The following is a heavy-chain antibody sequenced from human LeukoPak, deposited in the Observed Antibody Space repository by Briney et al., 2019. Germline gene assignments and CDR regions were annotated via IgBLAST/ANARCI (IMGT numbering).Heavy chain of an antibody. D-gene: IGHD3-9*01. CDR1: GFTFSSYA. CDR3: VQGFYDILTAYWGGGDY. CDR2: ISSNGGST. J-gene: IGHJ4*02. V-gene: IGHV3-64D*06. Sequence: GGSLRLSCSASGFTFSSYAMHWVRQAPGKGLEYVSAISSNGGSTYYADSVKGRFTISRDNSKNTLYLQMSSLRADDTAVYYCVQGFYDILTAYWGGGDYWGQGTLVTVSS.